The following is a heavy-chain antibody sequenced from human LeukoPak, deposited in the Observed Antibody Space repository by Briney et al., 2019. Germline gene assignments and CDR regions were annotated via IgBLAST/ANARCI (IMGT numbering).Heavy chain of an antibody. CDR1: GFTFSSYD. J-gene: IGHJ3*01. V-gene: IGHV3-21*01. Sequence: GGSLRLSCAAPGFTFSSYDMNWVRQAPGKGLEWVSYISSSSSYIYYADSVKGRFAISRDNAKNSLYLQMNSLRAEDTAVYYCARVDAFDLWGQGTMVTVSS. CDR3: ARVDAFDL. CDR2: ISSSSSYI.